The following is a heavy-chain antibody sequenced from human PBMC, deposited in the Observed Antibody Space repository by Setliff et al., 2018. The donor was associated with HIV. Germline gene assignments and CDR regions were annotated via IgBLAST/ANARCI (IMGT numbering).Heavy chain of an antibody. J-gene: IGHJ4*02. CDR2: IYYSGST. Sequence: LSLTCTVSGGSISNYYWSWIRQPPGKGLEWIGNIYYSGSTKYNPSLKSRVTISVDTSKNQFSLKVSSVTAADTAVYYCARDTGKSSGLDYWGQGTLVTVSS. D-gene: IGHD3-22*01. CDR3: ARDTGKSSGLDY. CDR1: GGSISNYY. V-gene: IGHV4-59*01.